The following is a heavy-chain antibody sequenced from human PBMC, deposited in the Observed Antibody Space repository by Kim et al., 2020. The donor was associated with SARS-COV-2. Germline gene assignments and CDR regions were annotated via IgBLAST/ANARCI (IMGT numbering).Heavy chain of an antibody. V-gene: IGHV4-39*01. CDR1: GGSISSSSYY. J-gene: IGHJ3*01. Sequence: SETLSLTCTVSGGSISSSSYYWGWIRQPPGKGLEWIGSIYYSGSTYYNPSLKSRVTISVDTSKNQFSLKLSSVTAADTAVYYCARHGPSGAYCGGDCYRAGATDWGQGTMVTVSS. CDR2: IYYSGST. D-gene: IGHD2-21*01. CDR3: ARHGPSGAYCGGDCYRAGATD.